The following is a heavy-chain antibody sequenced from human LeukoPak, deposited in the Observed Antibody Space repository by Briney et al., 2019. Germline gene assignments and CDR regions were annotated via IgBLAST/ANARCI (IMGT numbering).Heavy chain of an antibody. Sequence: GGSLRLSCAASGFTFSSYGMHWVRQAPGKGLEWVAFIRYDGSNKYYADSVKGRFTISRDNSKNTLYLQMNSLRAEDTAVCYCXXXXXSSRVRGVLFGYYYMDVWGKGTTVTISS. V-gene: IGHV3-30*02. CDR3: XXXXXSSRVRGVLFGYYYMDV. J-gene: IGHJ6*03. D-gene: IGHD3-10*01. CDR2: IRYDGSNK. CDR1: GFTFSSYG.